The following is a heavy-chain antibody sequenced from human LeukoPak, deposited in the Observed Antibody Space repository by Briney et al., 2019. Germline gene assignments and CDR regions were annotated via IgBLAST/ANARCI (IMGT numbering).Heavy chain of an antibody. CDR1: GGTFTSYA. CDR3: ASYYDSSGRSL. D-gene: IGHD3-22*01. J-gene: IGHJ4*02. CDR2: IIPIFGTA. V-gene: IGHV1-69*01. Sequence: GASVKVSCKASGGTFTSYAISWVRQAPGQGLEWMGGIIPIFGTANYAQKFQGRVTITADESTSTAYMELSSLRSEDTAVYYCASYYDSSGRSLWGQGTLVTVSS.